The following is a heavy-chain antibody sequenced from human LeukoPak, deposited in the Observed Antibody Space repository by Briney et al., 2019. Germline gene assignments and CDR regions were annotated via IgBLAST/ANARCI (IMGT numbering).Heavy chain of an antibody. CDR2: FDREDGET. V-gene: IGHV1-24*01. D-gene: IGHD1-26*01. CDR1: GYTLSDLS. Sequence: GASVKVSCKVSGYTLSDLSMHWVRQAPGKGLEWMGGFDREDGETIYAQKFQGRVTMTEDTSTDTAYMELNSLRSEDTAVYYCARVGLEGASGSYQLLLFDSWGQGTLVTVSS. CDR3: ARVGLEGASGSYQLLLFDS. J-gene: IGHJ4*02.